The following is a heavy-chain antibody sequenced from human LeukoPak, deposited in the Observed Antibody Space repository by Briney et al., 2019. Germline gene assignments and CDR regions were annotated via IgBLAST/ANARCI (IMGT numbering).Heavy chain of an antibody. CDR2: IIPIFGTA. Sequence: SVKVSCKASGGTFSSYAISWVRQAPGQGLEWMGGIIPIFGTANYAQKFQGRVTITADESTSTAYMELSSLRSEDTAVYYCARVRDYYDSSGYYSGFDYWGQGTLVTVSS. V-gene: IGHV1-69*13. D-gene: IGHD3-22*01. CDR3: ARVRDYYDSSGYYSGFDY. CDR1: GGTFSSYA. J-gene: IGHJ4*02.